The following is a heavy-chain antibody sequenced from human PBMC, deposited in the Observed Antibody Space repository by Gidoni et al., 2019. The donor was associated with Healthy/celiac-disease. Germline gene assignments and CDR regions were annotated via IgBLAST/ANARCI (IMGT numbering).Heavy chain of an antibody. V-gene: IGHV3-21*01. D-gene: IGHD6-19*01. CDR2: ISSSSSYI. CDR1: GVTFSIES. J-gene: IGHJ4*02. Sequence: EVQLVESGGGLVKPGGSLRLSCAASGVTFSIESMNWVRQAPGKGLEWVSSISSSSSYIYYADSVKGRFTISRDNAKNSLYLQMNSLRAEDTAVYYCARESIAVAGEDNFDYWGQGTLVTVSS. CDR3: ARESIAVAGEDNFDY.